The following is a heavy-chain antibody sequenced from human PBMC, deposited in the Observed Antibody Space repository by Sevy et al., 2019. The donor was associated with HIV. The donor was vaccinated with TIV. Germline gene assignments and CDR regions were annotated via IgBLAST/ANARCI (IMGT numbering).Heavy chain of an antibody. CDR3: AKDWRWQQPIYGMNV. CDR1: GFILSNYD. D-gene: IGHD3-3*01. CDR2: ISHDGSNK. J-gene: IGHJ6*02. V-gene: IGHV3-30*18. Sequence: GGSLRLSCAASGFILSNYDMHWVRQAPGKGLDWVAFISHDGSNKYYVDSVKGRFTISRDNSKNTVDLQMNSLSAEDAAIYYCAKDWRWQQPIYGMNVWGQGTRVTVSS.